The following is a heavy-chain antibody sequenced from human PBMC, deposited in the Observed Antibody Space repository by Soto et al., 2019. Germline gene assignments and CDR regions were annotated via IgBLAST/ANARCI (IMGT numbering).Heavy chain of an antibody. D-gene: IGHD6-13*01. V-gene: IGHV3-30*18. CDR2: ISYDGNDK. J-gene: IGHJ4*02. CDR1: GFTFSSYG. Sequence: VGSLRLSCAASGFTFSSYGMHWVRQAPGKGLEWVAVISYDGNDKYYADSVKGRFTISRDNSKNTLYLQINSLRAEDTAVFYCAKERYSSSWSHLGFDYRGQGTLVTVSS. CDR3: AKERYSSSWSHLGFDY.